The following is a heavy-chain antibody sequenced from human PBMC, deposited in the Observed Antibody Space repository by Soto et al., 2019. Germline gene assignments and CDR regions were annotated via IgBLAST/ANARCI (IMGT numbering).Heavy chain of an antibody. D-gene: IGHD1-1*01. Sequence: SETLSLTCAVSGASITNNNWWSWVRQPPGKGLEWIGEIYHSGFANHNPSLKGRVTISMDKSKNQFSLNLSSVTAADTAVYYCASGRTSYHMVFEYWGQGTLVT. CDR1: GASITNNNW. V-gene: IGHV4-4*02. CDR2: IYHSGFA. CDR3: ASGRTSYHMVFEY. J-gene: IGHJ4*02.